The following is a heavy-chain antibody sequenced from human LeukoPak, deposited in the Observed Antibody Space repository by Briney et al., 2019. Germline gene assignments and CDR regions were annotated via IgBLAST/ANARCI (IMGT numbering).Heavy chain of an antibody. CDR3: ARDGYCSGGSCYKGRFDY. CDR1: GFTFNSYS. CDR2: ISGSNSYK. Sequence: GGSLRLSCAASGFTFNSYSMNWVRQAPGKGLEWVSSISGSNSYKYYADSMKGRFTIPRDNAKNSLYLQMNSLRAEDTAVYYCARDGYCSGGSCYKGRFDYWGQGTLVTVSS. V-gene: IGHV3-21*01. J-gene: IGHJ4*02. D-gene: IGHD2-15*01.